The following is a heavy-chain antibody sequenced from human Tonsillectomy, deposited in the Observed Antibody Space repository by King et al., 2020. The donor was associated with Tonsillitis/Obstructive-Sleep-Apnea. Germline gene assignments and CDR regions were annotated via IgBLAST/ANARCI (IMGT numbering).Heavy chain of an antibody. J-gene: IGHJ6*03. CDR1: GYMFTSYG. CDR2: ISAYSGNT. CDR3: ARARGGEFCSGVNCPFYMDV. V-gene: IGHV1-18*01. Sequence: QLVQSGAEVKKPGASVKVSCKASGYMFTSYGISWVRQAPGQGVEWTGWISAYSGNTKYGQNLQGRVTMTTDTSTRTAYMELRSLRSDDTALYYCARARGGEFCSGVNCPFYMDVWXKGTTVTVXS. D-gene: IGHD3-3*01.